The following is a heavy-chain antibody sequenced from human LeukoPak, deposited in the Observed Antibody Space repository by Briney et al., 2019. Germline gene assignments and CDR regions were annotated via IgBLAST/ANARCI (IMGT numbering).Heavy chain of an antibody. CDR3: ARAYYDSSGSPIFDY. D-gene: IGHD3-22*01. CDR1: GGSISSGDYY. CDR2: IYYSGST. Sequence: SETLSLTSTVSGGSISSGDYYWSWIRQPPGKGLEWIGYIYYSGSTYYNPSLKSRVTISVDTSKNQFSLKLSSVTAADTAVYYCARAYYDSSGSPIFDYWGQGTLVTVSS. V-gene: IGHV4-30-4*01. J-gene: IGHJ4*02.